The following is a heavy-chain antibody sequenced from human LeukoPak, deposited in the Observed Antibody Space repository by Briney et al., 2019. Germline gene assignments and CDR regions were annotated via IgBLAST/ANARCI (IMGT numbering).Heavy chain of an antibody. D-gene: IGHD4-17*01. V-gene: IGHV3-7*04. Sequence: PGGSLRLSCAVSGFTFSDHYMDWVRQAPGKGLEWVANIKQDGSETYYVDSVKGRFTISRDNAKNSLYLQMNSLRAEDTAVYYCARVVPTVTPVWGQGTLVTVSS. J-gene: IGHJ4*02. CDR2: IKQDGSET. CDR3: ARVVPTVTPV. CDR1: GFTFSDHY.